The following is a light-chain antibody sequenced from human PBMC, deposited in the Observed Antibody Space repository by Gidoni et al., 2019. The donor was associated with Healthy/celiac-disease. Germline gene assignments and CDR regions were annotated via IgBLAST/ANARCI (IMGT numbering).Light chain of an antibody. J-gene: IGLJ2*01. Sequence: YELTQRLSVSVARGQTARITCGGNNIGSKNVHWYQQKPGQAPVLVIYRASNRPSGIPERFSGSNAGNTATLTISRAQAGDEADYYCQVWDSSTAVVFRGATTLTVL. CDR3: QVWDSSTAVV. V-gene: IGLV3-9*01. CDR2: RAS. CDR1: NIGSKN.